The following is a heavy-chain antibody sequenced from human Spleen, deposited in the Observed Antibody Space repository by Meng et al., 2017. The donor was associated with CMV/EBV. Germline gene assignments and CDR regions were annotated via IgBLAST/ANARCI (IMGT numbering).Heavy chain of an antibody. Sequence: SGVTLSSYVRYWVRQTPGTGLDGVAFISRDENKKYYADSVKGRFTISRDYSKNMVYLQMNSLRDDDTAVYYCARGPHFTLVRRVIHYWGQGTLVTVSS. CDR3: ARGPHFTLVRRVIHY. D-gene: IGHD3-10*01. V-gene: IGHV3-30-3*01. J-gene: IGHJ4*02. CDR1: GVTLSSYV. CDR2: ISRDENKK.